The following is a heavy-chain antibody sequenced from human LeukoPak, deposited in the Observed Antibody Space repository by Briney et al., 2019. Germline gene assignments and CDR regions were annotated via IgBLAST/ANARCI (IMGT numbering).Heavy chain of an antibody. CDR2: LYPDDSDT. D-gene: IGHD2-8*02. V-gene: IGHV5-51*01. CDR1: GYSFTSYY. CDR3: ARLYCTGGTCYLQD. J-gene: IGHJ1*01. Sequence: GESLKISCKGSGYSFTSYYIGWVRQMPEKGLEWMGILYPDDSDTRYSPSFQGQVTISADKSINTAYLQWSSLKASDTAMYYCARLYCTGGTCYLQDWGQGTLVTVSS.